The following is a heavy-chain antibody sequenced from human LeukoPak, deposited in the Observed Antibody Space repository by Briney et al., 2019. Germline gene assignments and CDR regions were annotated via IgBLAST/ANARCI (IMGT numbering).Heavy chain of an antibody. CDR2: MNPNSGNK. D-gene: IGHD3-10*01. V-gene: IGHV1-8*01. Sequence: ASVKVSLKASGYTFTSYDINWVRQAPAQGLAWMGWMNPNSGNKGYAQKFQGRVTMTRNTSIGTAYMELSSLRSEDTAVYYCARGRGRFESMGGPQDYWGQGTLVTVSS. CDR1: GYTFTSYD. J-gene: IGHJ4*02. CDR3: ARGRGRFESMGGPQDY.